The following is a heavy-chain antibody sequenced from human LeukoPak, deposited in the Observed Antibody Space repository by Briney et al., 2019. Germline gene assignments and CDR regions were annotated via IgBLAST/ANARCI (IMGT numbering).Heavy chain of an antibody. J-gene: IGHJ5*02. CDR2: INHSGST. V-gene: IGHV4-34*01. CDR1: GGSFSGYY. CDR3: ARLPRIAARLGRGWFDP. D-gene: IGHD6-6*01. Sequence: PSEILSLTCAVYGGSFSGYYWSWIRQPPGKGLEWIGEINHSGSTNYNPSLKSRVTISVDTSKNQFSLKLSSVTAADTAVYYCARLPRIAARLGRGWFDPWGQGTLVTVSS.